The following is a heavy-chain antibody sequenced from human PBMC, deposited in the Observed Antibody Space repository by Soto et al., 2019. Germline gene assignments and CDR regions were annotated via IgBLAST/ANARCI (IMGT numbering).Heavy chain of an antibody. J-gene: IGHJ4*02. D-gene: IGHD2-2*01. CDR2: IWYDGSNK. V-gene: IGHV3-33*01. Sequence: PGGSLRLSCAASGFTFSSYGMHWVRQAPGKGLEWVAVIWYDGSNKYYADSVKGRFTISRDNSKNTLYLQMNSLRAEDTAVYYCARDGVYCSSTSCYAAPFDYWGQGTLVTVS. CDR3: ARDGVYCSSTSCYAAPFDY. CDR1: GFTFSSYG.